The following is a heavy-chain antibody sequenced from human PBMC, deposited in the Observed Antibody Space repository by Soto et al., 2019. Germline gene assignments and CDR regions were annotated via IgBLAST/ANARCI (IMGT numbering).Heavy chain of an antibody. CDR3: ARDVKIGQDSSVAFDI. D-gene: IGHD2-15*01. CDR1: GFTFSDYY. V-gene: IGHV3-11*01. CDR2: ISSSGSTI. J-gene: IGHJ3*02. Sequence: QVQLVESGGGLVKPGGSLRLSCAASGFTFSDYYMSWIRQAPGKGLEWVSYISSSGSTIYYADPVKGQLTISRDNAKNSLYLQMNSLRAEDTAVYYCARDVKIGQDSSVAFDIWGQGTMVTVSS.